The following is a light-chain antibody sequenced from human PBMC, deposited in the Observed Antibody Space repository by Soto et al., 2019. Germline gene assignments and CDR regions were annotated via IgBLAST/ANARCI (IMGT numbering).Light chain of an antibody. CDR2: KAS. V-gene: IGKV1-5*03. J-gene: IGKJ4*01. CDR3: QEYNSY. CDR1: QGIDNW. Sequence: DNQMTQSPSTLSASVGDTVTITCRASQGIDNWLAWYQHKPGKAPKLLVYKASSLESGAPSRFSGTGSETEFTLTISSMEPEDFDTYYCQEYNSYFGGGTKVEIK.